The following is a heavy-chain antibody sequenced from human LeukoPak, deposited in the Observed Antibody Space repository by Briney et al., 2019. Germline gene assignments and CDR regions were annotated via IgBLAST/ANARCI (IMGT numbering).Heavy chain of an antibody. CDR3: ARDSPRAAVRGAFDI. D-gene: IGHD3-10*01. V-gene: IGHV3-48*01. Sequence: GGSLRLSCAASGFTFSNYAMSWVRQAPGKGLEWVSYISSSSSTIYYADSVKGRFTISRDNAKNSLYLQMNSLRAEDTAVYYCARDSPRAAVRGAFDIWGQGTMVTVSS. CDR2: ISSSSSTI. CDR1: GFTFSNYA. J-gene: IGHJ3*02.